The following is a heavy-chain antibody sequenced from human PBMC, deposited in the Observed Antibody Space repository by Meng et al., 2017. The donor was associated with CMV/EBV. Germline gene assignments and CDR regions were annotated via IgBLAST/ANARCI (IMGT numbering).Heavy chain of an antibody. V-gene: IGHV3-7*01. J-gene: IGHJ4*02. D-gene: IGHD3-16*01. CDR2: IKQDGSEK. CDR3: AREPVSSY. CDR1: GFTFSSYW. Sequence: GESLKISCAASGFTFSSYWMSWVRQAPGKGLEWVANIKQDGSEKYYVDSVKGRFTISRDNAKNSLYLQMNSLRAEDAAVYYCAREPVSSYWGQGTLVTVSS.